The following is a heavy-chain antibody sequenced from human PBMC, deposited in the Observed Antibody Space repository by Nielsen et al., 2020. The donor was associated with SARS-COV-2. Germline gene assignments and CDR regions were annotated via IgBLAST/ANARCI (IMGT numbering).Heavy chain of an antibody. Sequence: SETLSLTCTVSGGSISSYYWSWIRQPPGKGLEWIGYIYYSGSTNYNPSLKSRVTISVDTSKNQFSLKLNSVTAADTAVYYCARGPQHSSSSGWYRYYFDYWGQGTLVTVSS. CDR3: ARGPQHSSSSGWYRYYFDY. V-gene: IGHV4-59*01. CDR1: GGSISSYY. CDR2: IYYSGST. J-gene: IGHJ4*02. D-gene: IGHD6-19*01.